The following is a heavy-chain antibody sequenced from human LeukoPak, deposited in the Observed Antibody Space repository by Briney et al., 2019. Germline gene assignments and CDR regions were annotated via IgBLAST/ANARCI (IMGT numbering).Heavy chain of an antibody. V-gene: IGHV4-59*01. Sequence: SETLSLTCTVSGGSISSYYWSWIRQPPGKGLEWIGYIYYSGSTNYNPSLKSRVTISVDTSKNQFSLKLSSVTAADTAVYYCARNYYGSGGYYYMDVWGKGTTATISS. D-gene: IGHD3-10*01. CDR1: GGSISSYY. CDR3: ARNYYGSGGYYYMDV. CDR2: IYYSGST. J-gene: IGHJ6*03.